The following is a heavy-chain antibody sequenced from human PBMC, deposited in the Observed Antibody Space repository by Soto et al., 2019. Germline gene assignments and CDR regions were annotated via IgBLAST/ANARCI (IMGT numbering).Heavy chain of an antibody. Sequence: GGSVRLPCAASGFPFSTYRMNWVRQAPGKGLEWVSYISSTSSTMYYSDSVKGRFTISRDNAKNSLYLQMNSLRDEDTAVYYCARGRQQYEYPYYYYVMDVWGQGTTVTVSS. CDR3: ARGRQQYEYPYYYYVMDV. V-gene: IGHV3-48*02. CDR1: GFPFSTYR. CDR2: ISSTSSTM. J-gene: IGHJ6*02. D-gene: IGHD5-12*01.